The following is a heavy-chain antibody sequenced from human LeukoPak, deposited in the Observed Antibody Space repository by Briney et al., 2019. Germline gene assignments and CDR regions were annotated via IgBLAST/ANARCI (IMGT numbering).Heavy chain of an antibody. CDR3: ARAQYYYDSSGYLISPFDY. CDR1: GFTFSDYY. D-gene: IGHD3-22*01. Sequence: PGGSLRLSCAASGFTFSDYYMSWIRQAPGKGLEWVSYISSSGSTIYYADSVKGRFTISRDNAKNSLYLQMNSLRAEDTAVYYCARAQYYYDSSGYLISPFDYWGQGTLVTVSS. J-gene: IGHJ4*02. CDR2: ISSSGSTI. V-gene: IGHV3-11*01.